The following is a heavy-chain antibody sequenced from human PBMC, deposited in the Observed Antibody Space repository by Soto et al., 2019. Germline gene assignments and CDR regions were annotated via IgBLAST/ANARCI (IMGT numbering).Heavy chain of an antibody. CDR1: GGTFSSYA. CDR2: IIPIFGTA. Sequence: ASVKVSCKASGGTFSSYAISWVRQAPGQGLEWMGGIIPIFGTANYAQKFQGRVTITADESTSTAYMELSSLRSEDTAVYYCARAVAARPGYYYGMDVWGQGTTVTVSS. V-gene: IGHV1-69*13. J-gene: IGHJ6*02. D-gene: IGHD6-6*01. CDR3: ARAVAARPGYYYGMDV.